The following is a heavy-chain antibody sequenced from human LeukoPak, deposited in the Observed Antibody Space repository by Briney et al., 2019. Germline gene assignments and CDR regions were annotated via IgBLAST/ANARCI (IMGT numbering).Heavy chain of an antibody. D-gene: IGHD3-22*01. CDR1: GYTFTSCY. CDR3: AKEAGLSYASSGQAFDY. Sequence: GASVKVSCKASGYTFTSCYMHWVRQPPGQGLEWMGIINPSGGSTSYAQKFQGRVTMTRDTSTSTVYMELSSLRSEDAAVYYCAKEAGLSYASSGQAFDYWGQGTLVTVSS. V-gene: IGHV1-46*01. CDR2: INPSGGST. J-gene: IGHJ4*02.